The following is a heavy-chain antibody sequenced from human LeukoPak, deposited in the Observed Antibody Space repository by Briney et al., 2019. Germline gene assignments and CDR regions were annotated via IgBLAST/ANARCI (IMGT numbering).Heavy chain of an antibody. CDR3: ARAGEYQLLSYLDL. CDR2: TSAYNANT. J-gene: IGHJ2*01. CDR1: GFPFISYG. Sequence: PGASVKVSCKASGFPFISYGIIWVRQAPGQGLEWMGWTSAYNANTNYAQKLQGRVTMTIDTSTTTAYMELRNLRSDDTAVYYCARAGEYQLLSYLDLWGRGTRVTVSS. V-gene: IGHV1-18*01. D-gene: IGHD2-2*01.